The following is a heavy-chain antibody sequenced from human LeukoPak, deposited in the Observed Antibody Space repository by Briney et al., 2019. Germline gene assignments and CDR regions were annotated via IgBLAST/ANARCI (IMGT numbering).Heavy chain of an antibody. V-gene: IGHV1-69*04. CDR3: ARELEEVAL. CDR1: GYTFTKYG. J-gene: IGHJ4*02. Sequence: SVKVSCKASGYTFTKYGMNWVRQAPGQGLEWMGRIIPILGIANYAQKFQGRVTITADKSTSTAYMELSSLRSEDTAVYYCARELEEVALWGQGTLVTVSS. D-gene: IGHD2-15*01. CDR2: IIPILGIA.